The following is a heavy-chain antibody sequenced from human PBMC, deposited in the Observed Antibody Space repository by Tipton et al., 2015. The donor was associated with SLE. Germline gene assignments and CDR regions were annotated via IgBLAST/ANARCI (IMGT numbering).Heavy chain of an antibody. CDR2: IYYSGST. Sequence: TLSLTCTVSGGSISSSSYYWGWIRQPPGKGLEWIGYIYYSGSTNYNPSLKSRVTISVDTSKNQFSLKLSSVTAADTSVYYCARGKDYDFWSGYYRRDASDIWGQGTMVTVSS. CDR1: GGSISSSSYY. J-gene: IGHJ3*02. V-gene: IGHV4-61*05. CDR3: ARGKDYDFWSGYYRRDASDI. D-gene: IGHD3-3*01.